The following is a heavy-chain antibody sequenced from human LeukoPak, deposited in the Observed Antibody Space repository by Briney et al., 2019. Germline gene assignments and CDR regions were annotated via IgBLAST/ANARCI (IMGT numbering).Heavy chain of an antibody. CDR1: GFIFNSYD. Sequence: GGSLRLSCAASGFIFNSYDMTWVRRAPGKGLEWVSLITTKTYYAGSVKGRFTISRDNSKNTLYLQMNSLRAGDTAIYYCAKAGSGHYYDYWGQGTLVTVSS. V-gene: IGHV3-23*01. CDR3: AKAGSGHYYDY. J-gene: IGHJ4*02. CDR2: ITTKT. D-gene: IGHD3-22*01.